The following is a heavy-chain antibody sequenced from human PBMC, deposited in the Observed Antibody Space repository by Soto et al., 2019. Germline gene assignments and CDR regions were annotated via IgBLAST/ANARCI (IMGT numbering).Heavy chain of an antibody. CDR3: ARDGGYNGYQEEDYFDY. J-gene: IGHJ4*02. Sequence: GGSLRLSCAASGFTFSDYYMSWIRQAPGKGLEWVSYISSSSSYTNYADSVKGRFTISRDNAKNSLYLQMNSLRAEDTAVYYCARDGGYNGYQEEDYFDYWGQGTLVTVSS. V-gene: IGHV3-11*06. D-gene: IGHD5-12*01. CDR2: ISSSSSYT. CDR1: GFTFSDYY.